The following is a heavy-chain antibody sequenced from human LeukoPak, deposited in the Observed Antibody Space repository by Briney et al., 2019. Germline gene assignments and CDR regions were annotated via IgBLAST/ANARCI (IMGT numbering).Heavy chain of an antibody. CDR2: INPSGGST. CDR1: GYTFTSYY. Sequence: ASVKVSCKASGYTFTSYYMHWVRQAPGEGLEWMGIINPSGGSTSYAQKFQGRVTMTRDMSTSTVYMELSSLRSEDTAVYYCAREVTPEGTTVTNAAWYFDLWGRGTLVTVSS. CDR3: AREVTPEGTTVTNAAWYFDL. D-gene: IGHD4-17*01. J-gene: IGHJ2*01. V-gene: IGHV1-46*01.